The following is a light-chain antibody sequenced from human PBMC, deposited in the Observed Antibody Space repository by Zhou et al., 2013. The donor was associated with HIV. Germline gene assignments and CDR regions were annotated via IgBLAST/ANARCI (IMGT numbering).Light chain of an antibody. J-gene: IGKJ2*01. CDR2: KAS. V-gene: IGKV1-39*01. CDR1: QSVSNF. Sequence: DIQMTQSPSSLSASVGDRVTITCRTSQSVSNFFAWYQQKPGKAPTLLIYKASNLQSGVPSRFSGSGSGADFTLTINSLQPEDFATYFCQQSYSVPPTFGQGTKLEI. CDR3: QQSYSVPPT.